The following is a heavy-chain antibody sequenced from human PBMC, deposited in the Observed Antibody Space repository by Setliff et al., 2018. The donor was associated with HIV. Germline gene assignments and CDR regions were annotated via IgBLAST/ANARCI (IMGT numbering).Heavy chain of an antibody. CDR3: ARDLRDGFEEWFSTLDDGMDV. D-gene: IGHD3-3*01. J-gene: IGHJ6*02. CDR1: GYTFTSYY. V-gene: IGHV1-46*01. Sequence: VASVKVSCKASGYTFTSYYMHWVRQAPGQGLEWMGIINPSGGSTNYAQKFQGRVTMTRDTSINTIYMELSRLRSDDTAVYYCARDLRDGFEEWFSTLDDGMDVWGQGTTVTVSS. CDR2: INPSGGST.